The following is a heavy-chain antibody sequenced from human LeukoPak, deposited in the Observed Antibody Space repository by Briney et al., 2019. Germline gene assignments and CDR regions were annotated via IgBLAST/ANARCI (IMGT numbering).Heavy chain of an antibody. Sequence: EASVKVSCKASGYTFTSYDINWVRQATGQGLEWMGWMNPNSGNTGYAQKFQGRVTMTRNTSISTAYMELSSLRSEDTAVYYCARDGSGSYYSRYYYYYYMDVWGKGTTVTISS. J-gene: IGHJ6*03. V-gene: IGHV1-8*01. CDR1: GYTFTSYD. CDR2: MNPNSGNT. CDR3: ARDGSGSYYSRYYYYYYMDV. D-gene: IGHD3-10*01.